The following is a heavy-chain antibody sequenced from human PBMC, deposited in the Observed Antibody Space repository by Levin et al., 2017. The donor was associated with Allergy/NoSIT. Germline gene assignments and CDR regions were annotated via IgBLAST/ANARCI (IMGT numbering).Heavy chain of an antibody. J-gene: IGHJ5*02. CDR1: GFTFRNAW. CDR3: ATNDRYDT. CDR2: IKSKTDGATT. Sequence: GGSLRLSCAASGFTFRNAWMNWLRQAPGKGLEWVGRIKSKTDGATTDYAAPVKGRFTVSRDDSENTLHLEMNSLKTEDTAVYYCATNDRYDTWGQGTLVTVSS. V-gene: IGHV3-15*05. D-gene: IGHD2-21*02.